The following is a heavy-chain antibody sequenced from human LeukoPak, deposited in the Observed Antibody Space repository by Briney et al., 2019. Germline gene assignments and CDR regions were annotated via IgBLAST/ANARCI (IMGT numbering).Heavy chain of an antibody. CDR2: MYYIGNS. Sequence: SETLSLTCTVSGGSITSYYWSWIRQPPGKGLEWIGYMYYIGNSYYNPSLKSRVTISVDTSKNQFSLKLSSMTAADTAVYYCASYSNSWYYFDYWCQGTLVTVSS. CDR1: GGSITSYY. D-gene: IGHD6-13*01. CDR3: ASYSNSWYYFDY. V-gene: IGHV4-59*01. J-gene: IGHJ4*02.